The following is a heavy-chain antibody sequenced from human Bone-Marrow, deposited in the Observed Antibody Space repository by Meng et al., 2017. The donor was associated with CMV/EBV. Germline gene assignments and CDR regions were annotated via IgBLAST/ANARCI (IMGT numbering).Heavy chain of an antibody. J-gene: IGHJ4*02. CDR2: ISYDGSNK. V-gene: IGHV3-30*04. D-gene: IGHD2-8*02. Sequence: GESLKISCAASGFTFSSYAMHWVRQAPGKGLEWVAVISYDGSNKYYADSVKGRFTISRDNAKNSLYLQMNSLRAEDTAVYYCAREYWPHNQREWDYWGQGTLVTVSS. CDR3: AREYWPHNQREWDY. CDR1: GFTFSSYA.